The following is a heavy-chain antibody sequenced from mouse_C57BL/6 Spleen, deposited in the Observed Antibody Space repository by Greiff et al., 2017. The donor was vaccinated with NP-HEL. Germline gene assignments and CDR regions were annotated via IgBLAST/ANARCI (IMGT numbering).Heavy chain of an antibody. V-gene: IGHV1-82*01. CDR3: ARTGHFDY. Sequence: QVQLQQSGPELVKPGASVKISCKASGYAFSSSWMNWVKQRPGKGLEWIGRIYPGDGDTNYNGKFKGKATLTADKSSSTAYMQLSSLTSEDSAVYFCARTGHFDYWGQGTTLTVSS. CDR1: GYAFSSSW. D-gene: IGHD4-1*01. J-gene: IGHJ2*01. CDR2: IYPGDGDT.